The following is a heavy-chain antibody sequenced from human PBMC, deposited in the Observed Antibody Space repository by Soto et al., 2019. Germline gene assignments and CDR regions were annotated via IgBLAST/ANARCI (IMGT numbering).Heavy chain of an antibody. CDR2: ILYDGSNQ. CDR3: AREVEGMDV. D-gene: IGHD2-15*01. V-gene: IGHV3-30-3*01. CDR1: GSTFSSYA. Sequence: QVQLVESGGGVVQPGRSLRLSCAASGSTFSSYAMHWVRQAPGKGREWVAVILYDGSNQYYADSVKGRFTSSRDNAKNTMYLQMNSLRAEDTAVYYCAREVEGMDVWGQGTTVTVSS. J-gene: IGHJ6*02.